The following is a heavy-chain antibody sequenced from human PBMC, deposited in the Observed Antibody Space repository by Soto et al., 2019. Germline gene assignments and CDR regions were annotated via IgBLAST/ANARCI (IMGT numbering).Heavy chain of an antibody. CDR3: ARHHIYDSSGPPNIDY. D-gene: IGHD3-22*01. CDR1: GYSFTSYW. J-gene: IGHJ4*02. Sequence: GESLKICCKGSGYSFTSYWIGWVRQTPGKGLEWMGIIFPGDSDTRYSPSFQGQVTFSADKSISTAYLQWSSLKASDTAMYYCARHHIYDSSGPPNIDYWGQGTLVTVSS. V-gene: IGHV5-51*01. CDR2: IFPGDSDT.